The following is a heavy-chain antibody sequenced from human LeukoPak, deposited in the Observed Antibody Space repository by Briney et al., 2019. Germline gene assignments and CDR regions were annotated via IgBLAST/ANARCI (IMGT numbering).Heavy chain of an antibody. D-gene: IGHD6-19*01. CDR2: IYYSGST. V-gene: IGHV4-39*07. CDR1: GGSIGSSSYY. CDR3: ARRSIAMAGPAFFDY. J-gene: IGHJ4*02. Sequence: SETLSLTCTVSGGSIGSSSYYWGWIRQPPGKGLEWIGSIYYSGSTYYNPSLKSRVTISVDTSKNQFSLKLSSVTAADTAVYYCARRSIAMAGPAFFDYWGQGTLVTVSS.